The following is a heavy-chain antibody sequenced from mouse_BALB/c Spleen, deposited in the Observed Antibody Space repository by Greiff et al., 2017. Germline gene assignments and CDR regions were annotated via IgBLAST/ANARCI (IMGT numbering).Heavy chain of an antibody. J-gene: IGHJ2*01. V-gene: IGHV1-63*01. Sequence: QVQLKQSGAELVRPGTSVKISCKASGYAFTNYWLGWVKQRPGHGLEWIGDIYPGSGNTYYNEKFKGKATLTADKSSSTAYMQLSSLTSEDSAVYFCARREYPNYFDYWGQGTTLTVSS. CDR3: ARREYPNYFDY. CDR1: GYAFTNYW. D-gene: IGHD2-10*02. CDR2: IYPGSGNT.